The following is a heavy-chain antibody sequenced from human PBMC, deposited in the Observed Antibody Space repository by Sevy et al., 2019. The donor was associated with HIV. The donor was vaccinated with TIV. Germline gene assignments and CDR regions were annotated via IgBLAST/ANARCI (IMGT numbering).Heavy chain of an antibody. J-gene: IGHJ6*03. CDR1: GGSITRYY. CDR2: VYYTGKT. V-gene: IGHV4-59*01. Sequence: SETLSLTCNVSGGSITRYYWNWIRQTPGKGLEWIAFVYYTGKTNYNPSLKSRATVSLDTPKSQFSLKLSSVTAADTAVYYCARGGAGRQFDYYYYMDVWGKGTTVTVSS. CDR3: ARGGAGRQFDYYYYMDV. D-gene: IGHD6-6*01.